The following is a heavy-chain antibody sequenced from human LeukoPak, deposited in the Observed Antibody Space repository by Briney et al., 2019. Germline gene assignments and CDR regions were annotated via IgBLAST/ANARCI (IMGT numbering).Heavy chain of an antibody. D-gene: IGHD1-1*01. J-gene: IGHJ4*02. CDR1: GGTFSSYA. Sequence: SVKVSCKASGGTFSSYAISWVRQAPGQGLEWMGGIIPIFGTANYAQKFQGRVTITADKPTSTAYMELRSLRSEDTAVYYCAGARVDNWNDDIDYWGQGTLVTVSS. CDR2: IIPIFGTA. CDR3: AGARVDNWNDDIDY. V-gene: IGHV1-69*06.